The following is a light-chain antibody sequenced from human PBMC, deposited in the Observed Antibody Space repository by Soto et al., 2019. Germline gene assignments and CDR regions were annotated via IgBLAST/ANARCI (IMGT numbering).Light chain of an antibody. J-gene: IGKJ4*01. Sequence: DIQVTQSPSSLSASVGDSVKITCRTSQDVAAYLSWYQQKPGKAPRLLIYAATALQSGVPSRFKGRGSGSDFTLTISSLQVEDFATYYCQKGMRSPTFGGGTTV. CDR2: AAT. V-gene: IGKV1-39*01. CDR1: QDVAAY. CDR3: QKGMRSPT.